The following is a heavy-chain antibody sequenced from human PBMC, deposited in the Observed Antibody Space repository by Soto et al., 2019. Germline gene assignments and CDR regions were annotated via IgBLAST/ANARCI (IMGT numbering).Heavy chain of an antibody. D-gene: IGHD3-10*01. CDR2: TRNKANSYST. J-gene: IGHJ4*02. CDR1: GFTLSDHY. CDR3: ASSGSYRPFDY. Sequence: PGGSLRLSCAASGFTLSDHYMDWVRQAPGKGLEWLGRTRNKANSYSTEYAASVKGRFTISRDDSKNSLDLHMESLQTEDTAVYYCASSGSYRPFDYWGQGTLVTVSS. V-gene: IGHV3-72*01.